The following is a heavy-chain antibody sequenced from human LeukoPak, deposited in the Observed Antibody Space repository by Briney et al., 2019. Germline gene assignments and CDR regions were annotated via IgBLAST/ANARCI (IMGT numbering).Heavy chain of an antibody. D-gene: IGHD1-26*01. Sequence: GGSLRLSCAASGFTFSSYDKHWVRQATGKGLEWVSAIGTAGDTYYPGSVKGRFTISRENAKNSLYLQMNSLRAGDTAVYYCARGGSIVGATDAFDIWGQGTMVTVSS. CDR2: IGTAGDT. V-gene: IGHV3-13*01. J-gene: IGHJ3*02. CDR3: ARGGSIVGATDAFDI. CDR1: GFTFSSYD.